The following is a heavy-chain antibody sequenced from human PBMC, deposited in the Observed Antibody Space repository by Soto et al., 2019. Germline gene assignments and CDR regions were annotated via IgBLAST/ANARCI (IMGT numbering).Heavy chain of an antibody. CDR3: ARDSYDFWSGYYYDYGLDV. Sequence: EVQLVESGGGLVQPGGSLRLSCAAYGFTFSSYSMNWVRQAPGKGLEWVSYISSSSSNIYYADSVKGRFTINRDNAKNSQYPKMNSLRDKDTAVYYCARDSYDFWSGYYYDYGLDVWGQGTTVTVSS. V-gene: IGHV3-48*02. CDR2: ISSSSSNI. CDR1: GFTFSSYS. J-gene: IGHJ6*02. D-gene: IGHD3-3*01.